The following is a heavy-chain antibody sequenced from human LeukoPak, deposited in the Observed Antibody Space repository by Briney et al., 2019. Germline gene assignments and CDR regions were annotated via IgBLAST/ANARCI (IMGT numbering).Heavy chain of an antibody. CDR1: GFTFSSYA. D-gene: IGHD3-3*01. V-gene: IGHV3-23*01. CDR3: AKGTYDFWSGYFDY. J-gene: IGHJ4*02. Sequence: GGSLRLSCAVSGFTFSSYAMTWVRQAPGKGLEWVSTISGSGDNTYYADSVKGRFTISRDNSKNTLYLQMNSLRAEDTAVYYCAKGTYDFWSGYFDYWGQGTLVTVSS. CDR2: ISGSGDNT.